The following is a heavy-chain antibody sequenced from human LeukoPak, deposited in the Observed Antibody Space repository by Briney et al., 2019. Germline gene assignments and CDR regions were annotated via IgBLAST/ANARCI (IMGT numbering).Heavy chain of an antibody. D-gene: IGHD3-10*01. CDR2: ISPNSGGT. J-gene: IGHJ3*02. CDR1: GYTFTGYY. V-gene: IGHV1-2*02. CDR3: ARVGVLLDAFDI. Sequence: ASVKVSCKASGYTFTGYYMHWVRQAPGQGLEWMGWISPNSGGTNYAQKFQGRVTMTRDTSISTAYMELSRLRSDDTAVYYCARVGVLLDAFDIWGQGTMVTVSS.